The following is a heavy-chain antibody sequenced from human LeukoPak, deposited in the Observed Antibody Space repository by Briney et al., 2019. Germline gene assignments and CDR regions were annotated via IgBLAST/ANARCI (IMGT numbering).Heavy chain of an antibody. CDR2: ISDSGGST. D-gene: IGHD2-2*01. Sequence: SGGSLRLSCAASGFTFSSYAMSWVRQAPGKGLEWVSAISDSGGSTYYADSVKGRFTISRDNSKNTLYLQMNSLRAEDTAVYYCAKDEEYQLLYFDYWGQGTLVTVSS. V-gene: IGHV3-23*01. J-gene: IGHJ4*02. CDR1: GFTFSSYA. CDR3: AKDEEYQLLYFDY.